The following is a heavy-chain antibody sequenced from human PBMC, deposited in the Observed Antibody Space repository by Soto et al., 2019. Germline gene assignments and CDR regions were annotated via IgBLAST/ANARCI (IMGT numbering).Heavy chain of an antibody. J-gene: IGHJ2*01. D-gene: IGHD4-17*01. Sequence: QVQLQESGPGLVKPSETLSLTCTVSGGSISSNYWSWIRQPPGKGLEWIGYIHYSGNTNYNPSLKSRVTISIDTSKSQSSLMLSSVTAADTAVYYCARRYYGGNYWYFDLWGRGTLVTVSS. CDR1: GGSISSNY. CDR2: IHYSGNT. CDR3: ARRYYGGNYWYFDL. V-gene: IGHV4-59*08.